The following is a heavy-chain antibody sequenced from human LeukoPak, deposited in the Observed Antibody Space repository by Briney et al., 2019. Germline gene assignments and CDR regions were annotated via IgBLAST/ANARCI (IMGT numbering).Heavy chain of an antibody. J-gene: IGHJ4*02. CDR3: SIAARGVDY. V-gene: IGHV4-34*01. CDR1: GGSFSGYY. D-gene: IGHD6-6*01. CDR2: INHSGST. Sequence: PSETLSLTCAVYGGSFSGYYWSWIRQPPGKGPEWIGEINHSGSTNYNPSLKSRVTISVDTSKNQFSLKLSSVTAADTAVYYCSIAARGVDYWGQGTLVTVSS.